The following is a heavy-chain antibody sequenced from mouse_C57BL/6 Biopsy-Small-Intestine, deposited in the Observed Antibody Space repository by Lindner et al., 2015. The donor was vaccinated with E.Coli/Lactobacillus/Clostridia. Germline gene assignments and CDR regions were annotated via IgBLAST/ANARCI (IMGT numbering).Heavy chain of an antibody. CDR1: GFSVTGYY. Sequence: VQLQESGPELVNPGASVKISCKASGFSVTGYYMHWVKQSHGNILDWIGFISPYNGVSSYNQKFKGKATLSVDKSSSTAYMELRSLTSEDSAVYYCARSDGYYGYFDVWGTGTTVTVSS. CDR3: ARSDGYYGYFDV. D-gene: IGHD2-3*01. J-gene: IGHJ1*03. CDR2: ISPYNGVS. V-gene: IGHV1-31*01.